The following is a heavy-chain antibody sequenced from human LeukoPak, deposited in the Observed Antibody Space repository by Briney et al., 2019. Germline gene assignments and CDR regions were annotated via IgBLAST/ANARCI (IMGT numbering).Heavy chain of an antibody. J-gene: IGHJ4*02. D-gene: IGHD3-10*01. V-gene: IGHV4-30-2*01. CDR2: IYHSGST. CDR3: ARGLMVRGSFDY. CDR1: GGSISSGGYS. Sequence: SETLSLTCAVSGGSISSGGYSWSWIRQPPGKGLEWIGYIYHSGSTYYNPSLKSRVTISVDRSKNQFSLKLSSVTAADTAVYYCARGLMVRGSFDYWGQGTLVTVSS.